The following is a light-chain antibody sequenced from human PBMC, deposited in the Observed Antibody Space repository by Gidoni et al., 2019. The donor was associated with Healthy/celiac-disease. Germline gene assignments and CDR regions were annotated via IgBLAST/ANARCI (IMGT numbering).Light chain of an antibody. Sequence: DIQMTQSPSTLSASVGDRVTITCRARQSISSWLAWYQQKPGKAPKLLIYKASSLEGGVPSRFSGSGSGTEFTLTISSLQPDDFATYYCQQYNSVYTFGQGTKLEIK. CDR3: QQYNSVYT. CDR2: KAS. J-gene: IGKJ2*01. V-gene: IGKV1-5*03. CDR1: QSISSW.